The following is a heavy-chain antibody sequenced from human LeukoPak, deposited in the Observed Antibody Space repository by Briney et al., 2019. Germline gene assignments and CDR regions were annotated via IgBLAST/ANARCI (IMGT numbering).Heavy chain of an antibody. V-gene: IGHV4-59*01. Sequence: SETLSLTCTVSGGSISSYYWSWIRQPPGKGLEWIGYIYYSGSTSYNPSLKSRVTISVDTSKNQFSLKLSSVTAADTAVYYCARTKWELLRPWRIFDYWGQGTLVTVSS. D-gene: IGHD1-26*01. CDR1: GGSISSYY. J-gene: IGHJ4*02. CDR2: IYYSGST. CDR3: ARTKWELLRPWRIFDY.